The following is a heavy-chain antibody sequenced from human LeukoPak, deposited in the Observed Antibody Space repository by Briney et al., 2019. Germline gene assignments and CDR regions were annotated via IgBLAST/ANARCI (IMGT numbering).Heavy chain of an antibody. J-gene: IGHJ3*02. D-gene: IGHD3-10*01. V-gene: IGHV4-59*01. Sequence: SETLSLTCTVSGGSIRSDFWSWIRQPPGKGLEWIGYVYYSGSTNYSPSLNSRVTISIDTSKNKFSLKLTSVTAADTAVYYCARGPKYYYGSGSYYRPLRAFDIWGQGTMVTVSS. CDR2: VYYSGST. CDR3: ARGPKYYYGSGSYYRPLRAFDI. CDR1: GGSIRSDF.